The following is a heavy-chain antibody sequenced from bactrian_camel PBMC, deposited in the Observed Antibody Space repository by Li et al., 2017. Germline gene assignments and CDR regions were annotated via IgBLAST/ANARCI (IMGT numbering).Heavy chain of an antibody. Sequence: VQLVESGGDLVQPGGSLTLSCVASGFDFSTYAMSWVRQARGKGLEWVSSIDTDESKTYYADSVKGRFTIARDNTKNTVYLQMDSLKSEDTALYYCAADPAFPWSGDSCQDRADWAISGGNYWGQGTQVTVS. CDR1: GFDFSTYA. CDR3: AADPAFPWSGDSCQDRADWAISGGNY. V-gene: IGHV3S11*01. CDR2: IDTDESKT. D-gene: IGHD6*01. J-gene: IGHJ4*01.